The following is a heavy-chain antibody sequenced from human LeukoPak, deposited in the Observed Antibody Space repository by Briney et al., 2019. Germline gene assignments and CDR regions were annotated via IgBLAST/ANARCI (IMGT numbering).Heavy chain of an antibody. J-gene: IGHJ4*02. D-gene: IGHD3-22*01. Sequence: PGGSLRLSCAASGFTFSSYAMHWVRQAPGKGLEWVAVISYDGSNKYYADSVKGRFTISRDNSKNTLYLQMNSLRAEDTALYHCARAHYYYDSSGLQIYYFDYWGQGTLVSVSS. CDR1: GFTFSSYA. V-gene: IGHV3-30*04. CDR3: ARAHYYYDSSGLQIYYFDY. CDR2: ISYDGSNK.